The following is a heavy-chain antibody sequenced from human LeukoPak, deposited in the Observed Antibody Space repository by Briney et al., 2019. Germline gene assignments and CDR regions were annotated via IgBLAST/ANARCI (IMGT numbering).Heavy chain of an antibody. V-gene: IGHV3-21*01. Sequence: GGSLRLSCAASGFTFDNCTMNWVRQAPGKGLEWVSSISSSSSYIYYADSVKGRFTMSRDNAKNSLYLQMNSLRAEDTAVYYCARRFGSCSGSTCYSDYWGQGTLVTVSS. CDR1: GFTFDNCT. D-gene: IGHD2-15*01. J-gene: IGHJ4*02. CDR2: ISSSSSYI. CDR3: ARRFGSCSGSTCYSDY.